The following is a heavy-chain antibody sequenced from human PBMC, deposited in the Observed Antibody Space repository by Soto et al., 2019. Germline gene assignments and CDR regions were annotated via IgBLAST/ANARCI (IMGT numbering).Heavy chain of an antibody. J-gene: IGHJ3*02. CDR2: MNPNSGNT. CDR3: ARVGYYYDSSGYYYAFDI. V-gene: IGHV1-8*01. D-gene: IGHD3-22*01. CDR1: GYTFTSYD. Sequence: ASVKVSCKASGYTFTSYDINWVRQATGQGLEWMGWMNPNSGNTGYAQKFQGRVTMTRNISISTAYMELSSLRSEDTAVYYCARVGYYYDSSGYYYAFDIWGQGTMVTVSS.